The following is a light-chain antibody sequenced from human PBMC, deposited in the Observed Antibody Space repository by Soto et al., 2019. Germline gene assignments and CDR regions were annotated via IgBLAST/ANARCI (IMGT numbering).Light chain of an antibody. CDR3: QQYGSSPRT. V-gene: IGKV3-20*01. CDR1: QSVSSSY. CDR2: GAS. J-gene: IGKJ3*01. Sequence: EIVLTQSPGTLSLSPGERATLSCRASQSVSSSYLAWYQQKPGQAPRHLIYGASSRATGIPDRFSGSGSGTDFTLTISSLEPEDFAVYYCQQYGSSPRTFGPGTKVDIK.